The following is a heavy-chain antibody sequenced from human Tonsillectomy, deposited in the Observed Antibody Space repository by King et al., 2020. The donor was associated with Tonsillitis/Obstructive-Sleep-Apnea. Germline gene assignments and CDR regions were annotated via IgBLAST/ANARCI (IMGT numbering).Heavy chain of an antibody. J-gene: IGHJ6*03. CDR3: ARSADTAMPSYYYCYYMDV. Sequence: VTLKESGPVLVKPTETLTLTCTVSGFSLSNARMGVSWIRQPPGKALEWLAHIFSNDEKSYSTSLKSRLAISKDTSKTQVVLTMTKMDPVDTATYYCARSADTAMPSYYYCYYMDVWGKGTTVTVSS. CDR1: GFSLSNARMG. V-gene: IGHV2-26*01. CDR2: IFSNDEK. D-gene: IGHD5-18*01.